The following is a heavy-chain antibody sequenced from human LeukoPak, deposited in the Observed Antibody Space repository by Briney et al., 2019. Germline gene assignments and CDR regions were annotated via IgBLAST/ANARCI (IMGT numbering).Heavy chain of an antibody. CDR2: IYYSGST. Sequence: SGTLSLTCTVSGGSISSSSYYWGWIRQPPGKGLEWIGSIYYSGSTYYNPSLKSRVTISVDTSKNQFSLKLSSVTAADTAVYYCARDENGYNYRYWGQGTLVTVSS. V-gene: IGHV4-39*07. D-gene: IGHD5-24*01. CDR1: GGSISSSSYY. J-gene: IGHJ4*02. CDR3: ARDENGYNYRY.